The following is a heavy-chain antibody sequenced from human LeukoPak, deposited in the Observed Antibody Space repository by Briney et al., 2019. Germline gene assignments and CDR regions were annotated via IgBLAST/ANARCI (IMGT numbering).Heavy chain of an antibody. CDR2: IYYSGST. CDR3: ARVSMIVVAPIFDY. V-gene: IGHV4-59*01. J-gene: IGHJ4*02. Sequence: SETLSLTCTVSGGSISSYYWSWIRHPPGKGLEWIGYIYYSGSTNYNPSLKSRVTISVDTSKNQFSLKLSSVTAADTAVYYCARVSMIVVAPIFDYWGQGTLVTVSS. CDR1: GGSISSYY. D-gene: IGHD3-22*01.